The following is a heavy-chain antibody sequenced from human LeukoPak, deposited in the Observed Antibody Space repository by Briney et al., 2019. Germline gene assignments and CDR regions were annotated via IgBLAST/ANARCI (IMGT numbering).Heavy chain of an antibody. CDR2: ISSSGSTI. V-gene: IGHV3-48*03. CDR1: GFTFSSYE. J-gene: IGHJ4*02. D-gene: IGHD6-6*01. Sequence: GGSLRLSCAASGFTFSSYEMNWVRQAPGKGLEWVSYISSSGSTIYYADSVKGRFTISRDNAKNSLYLQMNSLRAEDTAVHYCASLNPRSSSYDYWGQGTLVTVSS. CDR3: ASLNPRSSSYDY.